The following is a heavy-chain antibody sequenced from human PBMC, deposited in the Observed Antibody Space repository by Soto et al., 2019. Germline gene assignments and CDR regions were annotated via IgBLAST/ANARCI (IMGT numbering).Heavy chain of an antibody. Sequence: SGTLRVSCSVSGYSSRSVGCWGCIRQPPGKGPEWIASIYHGGTTFYNPSLKSRITISVDTSNNQFSLKLTSVTAADTAVYYCARVHVLVVAGRSWHYWGPAPLVTASS. CDR1: GYSSRSVGC. CDR3: ARVHVLVVAGRSWHY. V-gene: IGHV4-38-2*02. J-gene: IGHJ4*01. D-gene: IGHD6-19*01. CDR2: IYHGGTT.